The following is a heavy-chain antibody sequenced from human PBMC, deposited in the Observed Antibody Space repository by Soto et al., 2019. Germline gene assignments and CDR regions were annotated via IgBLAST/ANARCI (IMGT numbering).Heavy chain of an antibody. D-gene: IGHD3-3*01. CDR1: GGSISSSSYY. V-gene: IGHV4-39*01. J-gene: IGHJ4*02. CDR3: ARQGQDFWSGYRADYFDY. Sequence: QLQLQESGPGLVKPSETLSLTCTVSGGSISSSSYYWGWIRQPPGKGLEWIGSIYYSGSTYYNPSLKSRVTMSVDTSKNQFSLKLSSVTAADTAVYYCARQGQDFWSGYRADYFDYWGQGTLVTVSS. CDR2: IYYSGST.